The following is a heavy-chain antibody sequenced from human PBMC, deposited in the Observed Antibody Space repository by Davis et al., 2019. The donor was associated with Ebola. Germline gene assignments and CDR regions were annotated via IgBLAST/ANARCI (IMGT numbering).Heavy chain of an antibody. CDR3: TRGITLFAVVSSPWSRDGGRSLNYFDY. CDR2: IYYSGST. J-gene: IGHJ4*02. Sequence: MPSATLSLTCTVSGVSISISSYYWGWIRQPPGKGLEWIVSIYYSGSTSYTPSLKIRVTISVDTSKNQFSLKLRSVTAADTAVYYCTRGITLFAVVSSPWSRDGGRSLNYFDYWGQGALVNVSS. V-gene: IGHV4-39*01. D-gene: IGHD3-3*01. CDR1: GVSISISSYY.